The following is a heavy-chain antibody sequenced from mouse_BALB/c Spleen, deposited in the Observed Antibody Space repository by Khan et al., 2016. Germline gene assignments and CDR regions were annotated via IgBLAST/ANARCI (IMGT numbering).Heavy chain of an antibody. D-gene: IGHD2-4*01. V-gene: IGHV5-4*02. CDR2: ISDGGSYT. Sequence: VELVESGGGLVKPGGSLKLSCAASGFTFSDYYMYWVRQTPEKRLEWVATISDGGSYTYYPDSVKGRFTISRDNAKNHLYLQMSSLKSEDTAMYYGAREGLRRGFAYWGQGTLVTVSA. CDR1: GFTFSDYY. J-gene: IGHJ3*01. CDR3: AREGLRRGFAY.